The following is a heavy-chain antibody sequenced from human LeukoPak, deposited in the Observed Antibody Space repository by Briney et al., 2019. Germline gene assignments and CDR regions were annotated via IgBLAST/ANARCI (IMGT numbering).Heavy chain of an antibody. CDR3: ARDLQWELPRGDAFDI. CDR1: GYTFTGYY. D-gene: IGHD1-26*01. V-gene: IGHV1-2*02. J-gene: IGHJ3*02. CDR2: INPNSGGI. Sequence: ASVKVSCKASGYTFTGYYMHWVRQAPGQGLEWMGWINPNSGGINYAQKFQGRVTMTRDTSISTAYMDLSRLRSDDTAVYYCARDLQWELPRGDAFDIWGQGTMITVSS.